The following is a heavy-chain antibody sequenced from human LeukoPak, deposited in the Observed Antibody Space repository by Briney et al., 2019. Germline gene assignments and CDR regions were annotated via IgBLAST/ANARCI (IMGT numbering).Heavy chain of an antibody. CDR3: ARVRSIAAADGGYDY. V-gene: IGHV1-3*01. CDR1: GYTFTSYA. CDR2: INAGNGNT. J-gene: IGHJ4*02. D-gene: IGHD6-13*01. Sequence: GASVKVSGKASGYTFTSYAMHWVRQAPGQRLEWMGWINAGNGNTKYSQKFQGRVTITRDTSASTAYMELSSLRSEDTAVYYCARVRSIAAADGGYDYWGQGTLVTVSS.